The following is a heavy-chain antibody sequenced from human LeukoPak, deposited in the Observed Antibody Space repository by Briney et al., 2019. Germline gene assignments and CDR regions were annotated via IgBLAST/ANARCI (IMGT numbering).Heavy chain of an antibody. D-gene: IGHD3-3*01. Sequence: PGRSLRLSCAASGLTFSSYAMHWVRQAPGKGLEWVAVISYDGSNKYYADSVKGRFTISRDNSKNTLYLQMNSLRAEDTAVYYCATETFGVVIKYYFDYWGQGTLVTVSS. CDR1: GLTFSSYA. V-gene: IGHV3-30-3*01. CDR2: ISYDGSNK. J-gene: IGHJ4*02. CDR3: ATETFGVVIKYYFDY.